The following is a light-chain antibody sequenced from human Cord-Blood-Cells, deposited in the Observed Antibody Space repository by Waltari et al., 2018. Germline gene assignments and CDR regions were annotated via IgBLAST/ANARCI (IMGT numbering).Light chain of an antibody. CDR1: QDISNY. V-gene: IGKV1-33*01. CDR3: QQIT. J-gene: IGKJ5*01. Sequence: DIQLTQSPSALSAYVGDRVTITCQASQDISNYLNWYQQKPGKAPKLLIYDASTLETGVPSRFSGSGSGTDFTFTISSLQPEDIATYYCQQITFGQGTRLEIK. CDR2: DAS.